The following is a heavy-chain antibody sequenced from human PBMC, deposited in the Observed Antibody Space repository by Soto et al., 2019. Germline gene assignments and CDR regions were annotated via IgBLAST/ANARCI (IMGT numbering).Heavy chain of an antibody. CDR3: ARDPRIAVAGTLDY. CDR1: CYNFTSYG. J-gene: IGHJ4*02. D-gene: IGHD6-19*01. Sequence: ASVKVSCKASCYNFTSYGISWVRHAPGQGLEWMGWISAYNGNTNYAQKLQGRVTMTTDTSTSTAYMELRSLRSDDTAVYYCARDPRIAVAGTLDYWGQGTLVTVSS. V-gene: IGHV1-18*04. CDR2: ISAYNGNT.